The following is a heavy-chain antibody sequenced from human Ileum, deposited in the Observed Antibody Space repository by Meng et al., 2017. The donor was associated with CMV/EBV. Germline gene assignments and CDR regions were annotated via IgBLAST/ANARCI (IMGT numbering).Heavy chain of an antibody. D-gene: IGHD1-7*01. CDR1: GYTLTSYA. Sequence: SCKASGYTLTSYAIFWVRQAPGQSLEWLGWISGGNGKTRYSEKFQDRVTITGDTSATTAYMELSSLTSEDTAVYFCARDRGNFLLPFWGQGTLVTVSS. CDR3: ARDRGNFLLPF. J-gene: IGHJ4*02. CDR2: ISGGNGKT. V-gene: IGHV1-3*01.